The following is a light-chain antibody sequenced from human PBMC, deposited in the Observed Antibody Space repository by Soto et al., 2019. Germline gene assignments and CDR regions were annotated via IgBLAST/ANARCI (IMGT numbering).Light chain of an antibody. CDR2: GAS. CDR3: QQYGYSRGFT. CDR1: QSISISY. Sequence: EIVLTQSPGTLSLSPGERATLSCRASQSISISYLAWYQQKPGQAPRLLIYGASSRATGIPDRFSGSGSGTDFTLTISRLEPEDFGVYYCQQYGYSRGFTFGPGTKVDIK. V-gene: IGKV3-20*01. J-gene: IGKJ3*01.